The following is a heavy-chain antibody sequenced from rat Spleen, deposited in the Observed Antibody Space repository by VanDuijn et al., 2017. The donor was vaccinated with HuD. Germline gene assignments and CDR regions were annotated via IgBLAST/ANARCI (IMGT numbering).Heavy chain of an antibody. V-gene: IGHV5-58*01. CDR3: VRLSGLDHVMDA. CDR1: GFTFSRYW. CDR2: ISYEGSGT. D-gene: IGHD1-12*01. J-gene: IGHJ4*01. Sequence: EVQLVETGGGLVQPGRSLKLSCVASGFTFSRYWMYWVRQAPGKGLEWISSISYEGSGTYYGDSVKGRFTISRDNAKSTLYLQMNSLRSEDTATYYCVRLSGLDHVMDAWGQGASVTVSS.